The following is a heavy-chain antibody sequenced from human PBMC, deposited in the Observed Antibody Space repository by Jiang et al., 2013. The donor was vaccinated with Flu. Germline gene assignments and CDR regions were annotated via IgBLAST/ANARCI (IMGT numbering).Heavy chain of an antibody. J-gene: IGHJ5*02. CDR2: IYYSGST. D-gene: IGHD3-10*01. Sequence: PGLVKPSETLSLTCTVSGGSVSSGSYYWSWIRQPPGKGLEWIGYIYYSGSTNYNPSLKSRVTISVDTSKNQFSLKLSSVTAADTAVYYRARDAYYYGSGSYYNVIRWFDPWGQGTLVTVSS. V-gene: IGHV4-61*01. CDR3: ARDAYYYGSGSYYNVIRWFDP. CDR1: GGSVSSGSYY.